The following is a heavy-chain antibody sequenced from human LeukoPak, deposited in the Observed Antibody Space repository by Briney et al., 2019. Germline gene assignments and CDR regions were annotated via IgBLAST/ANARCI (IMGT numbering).Heavy chain of an antibody. D-gene: IGHD3-9*01. CDR1: GFTFSSYA. Sequence: GGSLRLSCAASGFTFSSYAMHWVRQAPGKGLEYVSAISSNGGSTYYADSVKGRFTISRDNSKNTLYLQMNGLRAEDTAVYYCAKEALRYSNWFDPWGQGTLVTVSS. CDR2: ISSNGGST. CDR3: AKEALRYSNWFDP. V-gene: IGHV3-64*04. J-gene: IGHJ5*02.